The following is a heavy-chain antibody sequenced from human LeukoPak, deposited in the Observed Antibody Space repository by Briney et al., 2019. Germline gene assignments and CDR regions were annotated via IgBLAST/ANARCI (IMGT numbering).Heavy chain of an antibody. V-gene: IGHV1-18*01. CDR3: ARVGRAPIPTYSSSWYYFDY. J-gene: IGHJ4*02. Sequence: GASMKVSCKASGYTFTSYGISWVRQAPGQGLEWMGWISAYNGNTNYAQKLQGRVTMTTDTSTSTAYMELRSLRSDDTAVYYCARVGRAPIPTYSSSWYYFDYWGQGTLVTVSS. CDR1: GYTFTSYG. D-gene: IGHD6-13*01. CDR2: ISAYNGNT.